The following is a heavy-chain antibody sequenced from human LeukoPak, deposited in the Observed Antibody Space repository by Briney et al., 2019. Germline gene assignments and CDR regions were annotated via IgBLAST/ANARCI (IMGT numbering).Heavy chain of an antibody. V-gene: IGHV1-24*01. D-gene: IGHD4-23*01. J-gene: IGHJ5*02. CDR3: ATRLTPYNWFDP. CDR2: FDPEDGET. Sequence: ASVKVSCKVSGYTLTELSMHWVRQAPGKGLEWMEGFDPEDGETIYAQKFQGRVTMTEDTSTDTAYMELSSLRSEDTAVYYCATRLTPYNWFDPWGQGTLVTVSS. CDR1: GYTLTELS.